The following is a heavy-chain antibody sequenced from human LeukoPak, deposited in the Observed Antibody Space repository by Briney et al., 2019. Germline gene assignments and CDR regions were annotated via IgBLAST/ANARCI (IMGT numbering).Heavy chain of an antibody. CDR2: IYHSGTT. CDR3: ARGGDGYNYFDY. V-gene: IGHV4-39*01. D-gene: IGHD5-24*01. J-gene: IGHJ4*02. Sequence: PSETLSLTCTVSGGSISSSSYYWGWLRQPPGKGLECIGSIYHSGTTYYNPSLKSRVTISVNTSKNQFSLKLTSVTAADTAVYYSARGGDGYNYFDYWGRGTLVTVSS. CDR1: GGSISSSSYY.